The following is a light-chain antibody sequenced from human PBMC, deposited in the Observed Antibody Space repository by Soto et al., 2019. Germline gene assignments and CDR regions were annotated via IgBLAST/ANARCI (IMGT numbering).Light chain of an antibody. J-gene: IGKJ1*01. CDR1: QSVSSSY. V-gene: IGKV3-20*01. CDR2: GAS. CDR3: QQYGSSPWT. Sequence: EIVLTQSPGTLSLSPGERATLSCRASQSVSSSYLAWDQQKPGQAPRPLIYGASSRAIGIPGRFSGSGSGTDFTLAISRLEPEYFAVYYCQQYGSSPWTFGQGTKVEIK.